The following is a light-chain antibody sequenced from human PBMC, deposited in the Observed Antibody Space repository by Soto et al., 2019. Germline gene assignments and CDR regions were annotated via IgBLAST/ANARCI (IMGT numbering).Light chain of an antibody. CDR1: QSVSSS. Sequence: EVVLTQSPATLSLSPGERATLSCRASQSVSSSLAWYQQKPGQAPRLLIYRTSTRATGIPDRFSGGGSGTDFTLTISRLAPEDFAVYYCQQYGTSPQTFGQGTKVE. CDR2: RTS. CDR3: QQYGTSPQT. J-gene: IGKJ1*01. V-gene: IGKV3-20*01.